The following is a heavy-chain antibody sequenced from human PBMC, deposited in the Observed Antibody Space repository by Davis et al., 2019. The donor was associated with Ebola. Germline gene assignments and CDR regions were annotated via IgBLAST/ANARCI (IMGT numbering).Heavy chain of an antibody. J-gene: IGHJ4*02. CDR1: GGSISTSAYY. V-gene: IGHV4-61*05. D-gene: IGHD6-13*01. CDR3: ARHVCVYCSSWYFHY. CDR2: VYDRGNT. Sequence: MPSETLSLTCTVSGGSISTSAYYWGWVRQAPGKGLEWIGYVYDRGNTNYNPALKSRVTISVDTSKNQFSLRLSSVTAADTAVYYCARHVCVYCSSWYFHYWGQGTLVTVSS.